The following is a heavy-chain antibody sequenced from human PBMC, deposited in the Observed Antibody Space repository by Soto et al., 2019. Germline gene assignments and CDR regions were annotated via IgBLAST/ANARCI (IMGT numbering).Heavy chain of an antibody. V-gene: IGHV4-30-2*01. CDR3: ARGGSNDWQVAFDI. CDR2: IYHSGST. J-gene: IGHJ3*02. Sequence: SETLSLTCAVSGGSISSGGYSWSWIRQPPGKGLEWIGYIYHSGSTYYNPSLKSRVTISVDRSKNQFSLKLSSVTAADTAVYYCARGGSNDWQVAFDIWGQGTMVTVSS. CDR1: GGSISSGGYS. D-gene: IGHD3-9*01.